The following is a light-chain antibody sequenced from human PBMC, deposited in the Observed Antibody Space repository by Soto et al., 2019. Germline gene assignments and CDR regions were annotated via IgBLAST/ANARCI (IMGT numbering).Light chain of an antibody. J-gene: IGKJ4*01. CDR2: DAS. CDR3: QQYDNLPLT. Sequence: DIQMTQSPSSRSASIGDRITITCQPSQDISNYLNWYQQKPGKAPKLLIYDASNLETGVPSRFSGSGSGTDFTFTISSLQPEDIATYYCQQYDNLPLTFGGGTKVDIK. V-gene: IGKV1-33*01. CDR1: QDISNY.